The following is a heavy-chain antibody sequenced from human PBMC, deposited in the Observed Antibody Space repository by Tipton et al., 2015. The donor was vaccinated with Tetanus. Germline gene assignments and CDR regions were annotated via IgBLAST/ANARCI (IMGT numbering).Heavy chain of an antibody. CDR1: GFSFVDYD. J-gene: IGHJ4*01. CDR3: ARGLSQNLYYPGGDFFD. Sequence: SLRLSCKASGFSFVDYDMRWVRQVPAKAMKSISGIKWNGDSTAYAESVTGRFTISRFNARNSVSLHMNSLRAEDTALYHCARGLSQNLYYPGGDFFD. D-gene: IGHD2-21*01. CDR2: IKWNGDST. V-gene: IGHV3-20*01.